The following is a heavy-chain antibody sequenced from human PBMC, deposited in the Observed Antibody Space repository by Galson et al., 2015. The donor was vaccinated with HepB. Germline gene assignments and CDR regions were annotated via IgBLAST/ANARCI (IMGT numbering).Heavy chain of an antibody. D-gene: IGHD2-2*01. J-gene: IGHJ4*02. CDR1: GGSISISSYY. CDR2: IYYSGST. CDR3: ARLSSRSPAGGY. V-gene: IGHV4-39*01. Sequence: ETLSLTCTVSGGSISISSYYWAWLRQPPGKGLEWIGGIYYSGSTCNNPSLKSRVTISVDTSKNQFSLRLTSVTAADTAVYYCARLSSRSPAGGYWGQGTLVTVSS.